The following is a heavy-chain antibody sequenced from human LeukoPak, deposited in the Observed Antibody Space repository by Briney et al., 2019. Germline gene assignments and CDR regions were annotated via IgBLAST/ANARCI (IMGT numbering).Heavy chain of an antibody. CDR3: AREGRNYYGMDV. Sequence: SGGSLRLSCAASGFTVSSNYMSWVRQAPGKGLEWVSVIYSGGSTYYADSVKGRFAISRDNSKNTLYLQMNSLRAEDTAVYYCAREGRNYYGMDVWGQGTTVTVSS. J-gene: IGHJ6*02. V-gene: IGHV3-53*01. CDR1: GFTVSSNY. CDR2: IYSGGST.